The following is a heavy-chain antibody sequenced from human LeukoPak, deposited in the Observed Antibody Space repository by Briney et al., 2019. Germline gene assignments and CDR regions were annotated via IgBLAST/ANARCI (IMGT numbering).Heavy chain of an antibody. CDR2: INPNSGGT. J-gene: IGHJ5*02. CDR3: ARVGNTAGDNWFDP. Sequence: ASVKVSCKASGYTFTGYYMHWVRQAPGQGLEWMGWINPNSGGTNYAQKFQGRVTMTRDTSISTAYMELSRPRSDDTAVYYCARVGNTAGDNWFDPWGQGTLVTVSS. V-gene: IGHV1-2*02. CDR1: GYTFTGYY. D-gene: IGHD5-18*01.